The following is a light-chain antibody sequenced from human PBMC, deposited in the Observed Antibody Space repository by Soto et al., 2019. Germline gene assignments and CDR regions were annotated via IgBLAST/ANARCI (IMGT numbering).Light chain of an antibody. V-gene: IGKV1-27*01. CDR1: QDIRNF. CDR2: DAS. Sequence: DIQKTKSPTSLSASVGDRVTITCRASQDIRNFVAWYQQKPGKAPKLLIYDASTLQSGVPSRFSGSGSGTDFTLTINSLQPEDVATYSCQKYSSVPVFGPGTKVEIK. CDR3: QKYSSVPV. J-gene: IGKJ3*01.